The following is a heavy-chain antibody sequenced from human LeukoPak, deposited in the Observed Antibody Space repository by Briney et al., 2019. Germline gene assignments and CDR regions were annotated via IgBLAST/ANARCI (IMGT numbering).Heavy chain of an antibody. V-gene: IGHV3-21*04. CDR1: GFTFSSYS. CDR3: ARKYYDFWSGYYTGTVYYYYMDV. Sequence: PGGSLRLSCAASGFTFSSYSMNWVRQAPGKGLEWVSSISSSSSYIYYADSVKGRFTISRDNAKNSLYLQMNSLRAEDTALYYCARKYYDFWSGYYTGTVYYYYMDVWGKGTTVTVSS. J-gene: IGHJ6*03. D-gene: IGHD3-3*01. CDR2: ISSSSSYI.